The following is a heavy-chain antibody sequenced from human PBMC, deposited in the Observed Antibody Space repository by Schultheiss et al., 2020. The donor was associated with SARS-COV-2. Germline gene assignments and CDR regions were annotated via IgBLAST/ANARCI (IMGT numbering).Heavy chain of an antibody. CDR1: GYSFSNYW. Sequence: GESLKISCKGSGYSFSNYWIGWVRQMPGKGLEWMGIIYPGDSDTRYSPSFQGQVTISADKSISTAYLQWSSLKASDTAMYYCARLGLVRPIYGSGSYYNYYYGMDVWGQGTTVTVSS. V-gene: IGHV5-51*01. CDR2: IYPGDSDT. CDR3: ARLGLVRPIYGSGSYYNYYYGMDV. D-gene: IGHD3-10*01. J-gene: IGHJ6*02.